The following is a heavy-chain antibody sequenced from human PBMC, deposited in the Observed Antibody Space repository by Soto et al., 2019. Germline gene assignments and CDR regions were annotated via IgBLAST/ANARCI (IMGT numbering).Heavy chain of an antibody. Sequence: PGGSLRLSCAASGFTFSSYSMNWVRQAPGKGLEWVSSISSSSSYIYYADSVKGRFTISRDNAKNSLYLQMNSLRAEDTAVYYCARGSFYYDSSGSLWGQGTLVTVS. V-gene: IGHV3-21*01. CDR2: ISSSSSYI. D-gene: IGHD3-22*01. CDR1: GFTFSSYS. J-gene: IGHJ4*02. CDR3: ARGSFYYDSSGSL.